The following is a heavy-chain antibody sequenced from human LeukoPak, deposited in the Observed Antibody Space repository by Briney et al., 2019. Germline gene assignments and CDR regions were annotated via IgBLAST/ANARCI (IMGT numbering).Heavy chain of an antibody. V-gene: IGHV4-39*01. J-gene: IGHJ5*02. Sequence: SETLSLTCTVSGPSISSSSYYWGWIRQPPGKGLEWIGSIYYSGSTFYNPSLKSRVTISVDTSKNQFSLKLSSVTAADTAVYYCARHAMVYTGMVVYNWFDPWGQGTLVTVSS. CDR2: IYYSGST. CDR1: GPSISSSSYY. CDR3: ARHAMVYTGMVVYNWFDP. D-gene: IGHD5-18*01.